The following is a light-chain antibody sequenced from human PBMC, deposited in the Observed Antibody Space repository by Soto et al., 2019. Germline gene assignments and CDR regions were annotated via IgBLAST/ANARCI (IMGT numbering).Light chain of an antibody. CDR2: EVS. CDR1: SRDVGGYNY. V-gene: IGLV2-8*01. CDR3: SSYAGINILYV. Sequence: QSALTQPPSASGSPGQSVTISCTGTSRDVGGYNYVSWYQQHPGKAPKVIIYEVSKRPSGVPDRFSASKSGNTASLTVSGLQAEDEADYYCSSYAGINILYVFGSGTKVTVL. J-gene: IGLJ1*01.